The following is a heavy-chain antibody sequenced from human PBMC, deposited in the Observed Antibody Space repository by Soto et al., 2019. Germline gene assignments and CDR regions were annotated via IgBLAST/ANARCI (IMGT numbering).Heavy chain of an antibody. D-gene: IGHD6-13*01. V-gene: IGHV3-23*01. CDR2: ISGSGGST. J-gene: IGHJ6*03. Sequence: GGSLRLSCAASGFTFSSYAMSWVRQAPGKGLEWVSAISGSGGSTYYADSVKGRFTISRDNSKNTLYLQMNSLRAEDTAVYYCAKERIAAAGDRDYYYYYMDVWGKGTTVTVSS. CDR1: GFTFSSYA. CDR3: AKERIAAAGDRDYYYYYMDV.